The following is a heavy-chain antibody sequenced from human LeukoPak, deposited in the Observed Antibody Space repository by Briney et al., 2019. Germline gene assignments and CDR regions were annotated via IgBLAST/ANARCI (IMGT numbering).Heavy chain of an antibody. V-gene: IGHV3-53*01. CDR1: GFTFSSYA. D-gene: IGHD1-14*01. Sequence: GGSLRLSCAASGFTFSSYAMSWVRQAPGKGLEWVSVIYSGGSTYYADSVKGRFTISRDNSKNTLYLQMNSLRAEDTAVYYCARGNTGFDYWGQGTLVTVSS. J-gene: IGHJ4*02. CDR2: IYSGGST. CDR3: ARGNTGFDY.